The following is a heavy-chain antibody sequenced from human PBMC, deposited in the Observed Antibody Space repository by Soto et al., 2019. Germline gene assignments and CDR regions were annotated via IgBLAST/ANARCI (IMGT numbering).Heavy chain of an antibody. D-gene: IGHD3-9*01. V-gene: IGHV1-18*04. CDR2: ISAYNGNT. CDR1: GYTFTSYG. Sequence: ASVKVSCKASGYTFTSYGISWVRQAPGQGLEWMGWISAYNGNTNYAQKLQGRVTMTTDTSTSTAYMELRSLRSVDTAVYYCARGSWILTGYYLGYWGQGTLVTVSS. CDR3: ARGSWILTGYYLGY. J-gene: IGHJ4*02.